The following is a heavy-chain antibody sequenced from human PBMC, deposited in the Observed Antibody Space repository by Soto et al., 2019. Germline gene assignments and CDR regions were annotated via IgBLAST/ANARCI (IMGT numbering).Heavy chain of an antibody. J-gene: IGHJ4*02. D-gene: IGHD3-10*01. CDR3: ATYYYTSGDYSHLFDY. V-gene: IGHV4-31*03. CDR1: GGSISSDVYY. CDR2: THYSGRS. Sequence: QVQLQESGPGLVKPSQTLSLTCTVSGGSISSDVYYWGWIRQLPGKGLEWIGYTHYSGRSYYNPSLXSXVXVXXDTSKNQFALRLTSVTAADTAVYFCATYYYTSGDYSHLFDYWGQGTLVTVSS.